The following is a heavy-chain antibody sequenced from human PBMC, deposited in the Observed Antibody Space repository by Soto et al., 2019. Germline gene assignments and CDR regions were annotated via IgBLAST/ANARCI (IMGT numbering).Heavy chain of an antibody. CDR3: AATYTPLWSGSYYHGMDV. Sequence: SVEVSCKASGFTITSSAVQWVRQARGQRLEWIGWIVVGSGNTNYAQKFQERVTITRDMSTSTAYMELSSLRSEDTAVYYCAATYTPLWSGSYYHGMDVWGQGTTVTVS. CDR2: IVVGSGNT. CDR1: GFTITSSA. D-gene: IGHD3-3*01. V-gene: IGHV1-58*01. J-gene: IGHJ6*02.